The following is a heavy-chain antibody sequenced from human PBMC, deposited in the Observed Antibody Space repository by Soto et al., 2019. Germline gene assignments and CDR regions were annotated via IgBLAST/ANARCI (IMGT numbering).Heavy chain of an antibody. CDR3: TWGFCSGGSCYYYYGMDV. J-gene: IGHJ6*02. Sequence: EVQLVESGGGLVKPGGSLRLSCAASGFTFSNAWMNWVRQAPGKGLEWVGRIKSKTDGGTTDYAAPVKGRFTISRDDSKNTLYLHMNSLKTEDTAVYYCTWGFCSGGSCYYYYGMDVWGQGTTVTVSS. CDR2: IKSKTDGGTT. V-gene: IGHV3-15*07. D-gene: IGHD2-15*01. CDR1: GFTFSNAW.